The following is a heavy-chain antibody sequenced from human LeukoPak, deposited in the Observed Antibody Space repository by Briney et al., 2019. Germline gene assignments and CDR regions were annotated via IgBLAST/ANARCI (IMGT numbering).Heavy chain of an antibody. J-gene: IGHJ4*02. D-gene: IGHD3-22*01. CDR1: GYTFTSYD. Sequence: GASVKVSCKASGYTFTSYDINWVRQAPGQGLEWMGWINTNTGNPTYAQGFTGRFVFSLDTSVSTAYLQISSLKAEDTAVYYCARDISGFPLDYWGQGTLVTVSS. CDR3: ARDISGFPLDY. V-gene: IGHV7-4-1*02. CDR2: INTNTGNP.